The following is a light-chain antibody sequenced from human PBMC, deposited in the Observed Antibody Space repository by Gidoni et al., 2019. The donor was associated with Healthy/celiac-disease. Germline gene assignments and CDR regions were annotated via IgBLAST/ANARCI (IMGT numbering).Light chain of an antibody. CDR2: KDS. V-gene: IGLV3-25*03. J-gene: IGLJ2*01. CDR1: ALPKQY. CDR3: QSADSSGTYVV. Sequence: SYELTQPPSVSVSPGQTARLTCSGDALPKQYAYWYQQKPGQAPVLVIYKDSERPPGIPERFSGSSSGTTVKLTISGVQAEDEADYYCQSADSSGTYVVFGGGTKLTVL.